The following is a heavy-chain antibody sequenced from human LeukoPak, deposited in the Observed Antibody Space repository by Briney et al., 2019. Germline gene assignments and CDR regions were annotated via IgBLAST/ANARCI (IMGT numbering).Heavy chain of an antibody. Sequence: GGSLRLSCAASGFTFSTYNMNWVRQAPGKGPEWVSSISSSGSYIRYADSVKGRFTLSRDNAKNSLYLQMSSLRAEDTAVYYCARDYFWAQYYFDYWGQGTLVTVSS. CDR1: GFTFSTYN. V-gene: IGHV3-21*01. D-gene: IGHD3-16*01. CDR3: ARDYFWAQYYFDY. CDR2: ISSSGSYI. J-gene: IGHJ4*02.